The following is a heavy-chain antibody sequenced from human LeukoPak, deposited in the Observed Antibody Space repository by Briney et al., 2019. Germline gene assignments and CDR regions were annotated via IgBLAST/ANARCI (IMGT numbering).Heavy chain of an antibody. Sequence: PSETLSLTCTVSGGSISSYYWSWIRQPPGKGLEWIGYIYTSGSTNYNPSLKSRVTISVDTSKNQFSLKLSSVTAADTAVYYCARDGGNYYDSSGYYLNWFDPWGQGTLVTVSS. D-gene: IGHD3-22*01. CDR1: GGSISSYY. J-gene: IGHJ5*02. CDR2: IYTSGST. V-gene: IGHV4-4*09. CDR3: ARDGGNYYDSSGYYLNWFDP.